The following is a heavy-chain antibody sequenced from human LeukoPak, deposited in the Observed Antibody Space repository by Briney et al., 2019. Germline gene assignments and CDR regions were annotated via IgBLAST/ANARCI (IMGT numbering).Heavy chain of an antibody. D-gene: IGHD6-19*01. CDR2: INPNSGGT. CDR1: GYTFSGYY. CDR3: ARDKAVAGMGYNWFDP. V-gene: IGHV1-2*04. Sequence: ASVKVSCKASGYTFSGYYMHWVRQAPGQGLEWMGWINPNSGGTNYAQKFQGWVTMTRDTSISTAYMELGRLRSDDTAVYYCARDKAVAGMGYNWFDPWGQGTLVTVSS. J-gene: IGHJ5*02.